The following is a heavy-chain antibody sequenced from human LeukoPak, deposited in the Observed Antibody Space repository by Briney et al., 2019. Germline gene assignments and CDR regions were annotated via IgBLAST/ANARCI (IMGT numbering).Heavy chain of an antibody. Sequence: GRSLRLSCAASGFTFDDCAMHWVRQAPGKGLEWVSGISWNSGSIGYADSVKGRFTISRDNAKNSLYLQMNSLRAEDTAVYYCATYSSLNRREFQYWGQGTRSPSPQ. J-gene: IGHJ1*01. D-gene: IGHD3-22*01. V-gene: IGHV3-9*01. CDR1: GFTFDDCA. CDR3: ATYSSLNRREFQY. CDR2: ISWNSGSI.